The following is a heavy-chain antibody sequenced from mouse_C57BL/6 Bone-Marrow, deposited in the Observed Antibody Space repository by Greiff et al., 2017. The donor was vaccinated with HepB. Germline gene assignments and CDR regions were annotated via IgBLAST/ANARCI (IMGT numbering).Heavy chain of an antibody. J-gene: IGHJ1*03. CDR1: GFTFSDYY. Sequence: EVKLVESGGGLVQPGGSLKLSCAASGFTFSDYYMYWVRQTPEKRLEWVAYISNGGGSTYSPVTVKGRFTISRDNAKNTLYLQMSRLKSEDTAMYYCARHSGLLRYWYFDVWGTGTTVTVSS. CDR2: ISNGGGST. CDR3: ARHSGLLRYWYFDV. D-gene: IGHD1-1*01. V-gene: IGHV5-12*01.